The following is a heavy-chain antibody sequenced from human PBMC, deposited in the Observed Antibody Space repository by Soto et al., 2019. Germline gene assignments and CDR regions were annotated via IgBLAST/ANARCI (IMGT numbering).Heavy chain of an antibody. CDR2: ISSRGSTI. J-gene: IGHJ6*02. CDR3: ARTALEQWLPGWYYYGMGV. D-gene: IGHD6-19*01. Sequence: EVQLVESGGGLVQPGGSLRLSCAASGFTFSSYEMNWVRQAPGKGLEWVSYISSRGSTIYYADSVKGRFTISRDNAKNSLYLQMNSLRAEDTAVYYCARTALEQWLPGWYYYGMGVWGQWTTVTVSS. CDR1: GFTFSSYE. V-gene: IGHV3-48*03.